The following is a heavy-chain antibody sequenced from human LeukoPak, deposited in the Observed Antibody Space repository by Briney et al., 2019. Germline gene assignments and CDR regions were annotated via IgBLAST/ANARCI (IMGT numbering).Heavy chain of an antibody. CDR3: ARDSGVDTYFDY. CDR2: IIPIFGTA. CDR1: GGTFSSYA. V-gene: IGHV1-69*05. Sequence: ASVKVSCKASGGTFSSYAISWVRQAPGRGLEWMGGIIPIFGTANYAQKFQGRVTITTDESTSTAYMELSSLRSEDTAVYYCARDSGVDTYFDYWGQGTLVTVSS. J-gene: IGHJ4*02. D-gene: IGHD5-18*01.